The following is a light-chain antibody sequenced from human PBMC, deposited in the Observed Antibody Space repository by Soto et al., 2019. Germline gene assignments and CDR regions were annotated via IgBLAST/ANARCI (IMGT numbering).Light chain of an antibody. CDR1: QGISNY. Sequence: DIQMTQSPFSLSASVGDRVTITCRASQGISNYLAWYQQKPGKVPKLLIYAASTLQTWVPPRFSGSGSGTVFTLTISSLQPEDVATYYCQKYNSAPRTFGQGTKVEIK. J-gene: IGKJ1*01. CDR2: AAS. V-gene: IGKV1-27*01. CDR3: QKYNSAPRT.